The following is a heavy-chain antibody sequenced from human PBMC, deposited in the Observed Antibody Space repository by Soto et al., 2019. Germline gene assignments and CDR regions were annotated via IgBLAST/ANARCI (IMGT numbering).Heavy chain of an antibody. V-gene: IGHV1-69*01. J-gene: IGHJ4*02. Sequence: QVQLVQSGAEVKKPGSSVKVSCKASGGTFSSYATSWVRQAPGQGLKWMGGIIPIFGTTNYAQEFQGRVTMTADESTSTAYMELSSLRSEDTAVYYCARDAGIEYSSTTSFNYWGQGTPVTVSS. CDR2: IIPIFGTT. CDR3: ARDAGIEYSSTTSFNY. D-gene: IGHD6-13*01. CDR1: GGTFSSYA.